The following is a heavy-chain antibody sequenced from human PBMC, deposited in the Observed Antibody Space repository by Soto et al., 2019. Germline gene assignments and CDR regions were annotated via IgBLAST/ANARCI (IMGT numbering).Heavy chain of an antibody. CDR2: INAYNGNT. J-gene: IGHJ6*02. V-gene: IGHV1-18*01. CDR3: AMVGVYVTPSPQDV. Sequence: QVQLVQSGAEVKNPGASVKVSCKASGYSFTRYGIGWARQAPGQGLEWMGWINAYNGNTNYAQNLKGRLTITTDTSTTTAYMELRSLGSNVTAIYYCAMVGVYVTPSPQDVWGQGTTVTVSS. CDR1: GYSFTRYG. D-gene: IGHD3-16*01.